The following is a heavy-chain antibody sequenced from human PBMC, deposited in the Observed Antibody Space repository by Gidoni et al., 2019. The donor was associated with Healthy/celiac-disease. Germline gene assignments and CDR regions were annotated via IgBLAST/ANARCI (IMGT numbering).Heavy chain of an antibody. CDR1: GFTFSRYG. Sequence: QVQLVESGGGVVQPGRSLRLSCAASGFTFSRYGMHWVRQAPGKGLEWVAVIWYDGSNKYYADAGKGRFTIYRDNSKNTLYLQMNSLRAEDTAVYYCARDLGAAYSSSSLGYWGQGTLVTVSS. D-gene: IGHD6-6*01. CDR2: IWYDGSNK. V-gene: IGHV3-33*01. CDR3: ARDLGAAYSSSSLGY. J-gene: IGHJ4*02.